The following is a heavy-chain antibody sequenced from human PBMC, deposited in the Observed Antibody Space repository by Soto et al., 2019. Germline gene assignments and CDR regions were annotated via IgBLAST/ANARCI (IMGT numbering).Heavy chain of an antibody. D-gene: IGHD2-21*02. CDR3: AREGVVVVTATDYYGLDV. J-gene: IGHJ6*02. V-gene: IGHV3-48*03. CDR2: ISGSGATK. Sequence: GRALRLFCAASGFTFGSYEVNWGGQGPGKGLEWVSYISGSGATKDYADSVKGRFTISRDNAKNSLYLQMNSLRAEDTALYFCAREGVVVVTATDYYGLDVWGQGTTVTVSS. CDR1: GFTFGSYE.